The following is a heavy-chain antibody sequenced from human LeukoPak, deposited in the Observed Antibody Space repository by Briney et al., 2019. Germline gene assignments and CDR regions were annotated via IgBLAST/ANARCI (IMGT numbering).Heavy chain of an antibody. CDR3: ARSYYDSSGYYYFGRWFDP. D-gene: IGHD3-22*01. Sequence: ASVKVSCKASGYTFTGYYMHWVRQAPGQGLEWMGWINPNSGGTNYAQKFQGRVTMTRDTSISTAYMELSRLRSDDTAVYYCARSYYDSSGYYYFGRWFDPWGQGTLVTVSS. CDR1: GYTFTGYY. V-gene: IGHV1-2*02. CDR2: INPNSGGT. J-gene: IGHJ5*02.